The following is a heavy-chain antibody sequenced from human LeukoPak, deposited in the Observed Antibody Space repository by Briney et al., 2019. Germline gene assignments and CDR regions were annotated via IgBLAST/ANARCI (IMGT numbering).Heavy chain of an antibody. J-gene: IGHJ4*02. CDR3: SRQIRATTDYFDY. CDR1: GFTFRNYL. V-gene: IGHV3-49*04. Sequence: GGPLRLPCPASGFTFRNYLLLWAGQAPGKGRGGVGFFGSKTYGGTSVYAASVKGRFTVSRDDSKNIAYLQMNSLKTEDTAVYYCSRQIRATTDYFDYWGQGTLVTVSS. CDR2: FGSKTYGGTS. D-gene: IGHD5-12*01.